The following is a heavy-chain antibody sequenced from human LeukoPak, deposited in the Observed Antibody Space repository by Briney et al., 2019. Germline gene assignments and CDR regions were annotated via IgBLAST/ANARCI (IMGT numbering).Heavy chain of an antibody. V-gene: IGHV3-30*02. CDR2: IRYDGSNK. J-gene: IGHJ4*02. Sequence: GGSLRLSCAASGFTFSSYGMHWVRQAPGKGLEWVAFIRYDGSNKYYADSVKGRFTISRDNSKNTLYLQMNSLRAEDTAVYYCAKGGYSSSWKHFDYWGQGTLVTVSS. CDR1: GFTFSSYG. CDR3: AKGGYSSSWKHFDY. D-gene: IGHD6-13*01.